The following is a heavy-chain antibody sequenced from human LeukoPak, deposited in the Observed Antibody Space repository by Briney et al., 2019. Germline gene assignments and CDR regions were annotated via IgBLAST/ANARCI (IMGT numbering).Heavy chain of an antibody. J-gene: IGHJ5*02. CDR3: ARDNSVGDIAWWFDP. CDR2: INPSGSST. Sequence: PLASVKVSRKASGYSFTSHYMHWVRQAPGQGLEWLGLINPSGSSTLYAQKFQGRVTMTRDMSTTTDYMELSSLRSEDTAVYYCARDNSVGDIAWWFDPWGQGTLVTVSS. D-gene: IGHD3-16*02. V-gene: IGHV1-46*01. CDR1: GYSFTSHY.